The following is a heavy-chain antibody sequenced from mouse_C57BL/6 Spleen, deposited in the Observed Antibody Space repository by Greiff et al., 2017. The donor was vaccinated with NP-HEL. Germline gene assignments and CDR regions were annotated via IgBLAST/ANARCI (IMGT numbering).Heavy chain of an antibody. CDR3: AAPTGTRAY. D-gene: IGHD4-1*02. CDR1: GYSITSGYY. Sequence: ESGPGLVKPSQSLSLTCSVTGYSITSGYYWNWIRQFPGNKLEWMGYISYDGSNNYNPSLKNRISITRDTSKNQFFLKLNSVTTEDTATYYCAAPTGTRAYWGQGTLVTVSA. J-gene: IGHJ3*01. CDR2: ISYDGSN. V-gene: IGHV3-6*01.